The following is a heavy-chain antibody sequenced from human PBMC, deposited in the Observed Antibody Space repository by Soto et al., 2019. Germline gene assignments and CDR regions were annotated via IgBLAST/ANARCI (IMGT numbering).Heavy chain of an antibody. Sequence: ASVKVSCKASGYTFTSYDINWVRQATGQGLEWMGWMNPNSGDTGYAQKFQGRVTMNRNTSISTAYMELSSLRSEDTAVYYCERGKGIVPDYWGKGTLVTVSS. D-gene: IGHD1-26*01. V-gene: IGHV1-8*01. J-gene: IGHJ4*02. CDR1: GYTFTSYD. CDR3: ERGKGIVPDY. CDR2: MNPNSGDT.